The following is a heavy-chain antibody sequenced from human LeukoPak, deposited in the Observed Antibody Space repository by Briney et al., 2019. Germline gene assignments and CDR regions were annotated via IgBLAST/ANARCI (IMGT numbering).Heavy chain of an antibody. V-gene: IGHV1-2*02. Sequence: ASVKVSCKASGYTFTSYDINWVRQAPGQGLEWMGWINPNSGGTNYAQKFQGRVTMTRDTSISTAYMELSRLRSDDTAVYYCARAFDSSGYYSAGYWGQGTLVTVSS. D-gene: IGHD3-22*01. CDR1: GYTFTSYD. CDR3: ARAFDSSGYYSAGY. CDR2: INPNSGGT. J-gene: IGHJ4*02.